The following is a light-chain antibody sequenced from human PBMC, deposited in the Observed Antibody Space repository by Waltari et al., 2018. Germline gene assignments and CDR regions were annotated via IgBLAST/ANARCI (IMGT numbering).Light chain of an antibody. J-gene: IGKJ1*01. CDR2: GAS. CDR3: QQYNNWWT. Sequence: EIVMTQSPATLSVSPGERATLSCRASQSVSSSLAWYQQKPRQAPMLLVYGASPRATGIPARFSGSGSGTEFTLTISSLQSEDFAVYYCQQYNNWWTFGQGTKVEIK. CDR1: QSVSSS. V-gene: IGKV3-15*01.